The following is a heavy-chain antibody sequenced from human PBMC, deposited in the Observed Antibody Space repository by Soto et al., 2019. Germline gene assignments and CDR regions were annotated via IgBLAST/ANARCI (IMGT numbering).Heavy chain of an antibody. CDR1: GFSLTTTGLG. J-gene: IGHJ3*01. D-gene: IGHD3-22*01. CDR3: XXXXXXXSPIGYDV. CDR2: IYWDDEK. Sequence: QITLKESGPTLVKPTQTLTLTCTFSGFSLTTTGLGVGWIRQPPGKALEWLALIYWDDEKRYSPPLKSRLTIXXXXXXXXXXXXXXXXXXXXXXXXXXXXXXXXXSPIGYDVWGQGTMVTVSA. V-gene: IGHV2-5*02.